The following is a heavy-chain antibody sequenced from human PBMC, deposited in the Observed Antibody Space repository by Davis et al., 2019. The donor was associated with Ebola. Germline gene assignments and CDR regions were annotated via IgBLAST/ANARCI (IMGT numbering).Heavy chain of an antibody. CDR3: ARVPYDILTGYHLGVYYYGVDV. Sequence: PGGSLKISCAASGFTFSSYSMIWVRQAPGKGLEWVSSISSTSSYIYYADSVKGRFTLSRDNAKHSLYLQMNSLRAEDTAVYYCARVPYDILTGYHLGVYYYGVDVWGQGTTVTVSS. V-gene: IGHV3-21*01. CDR2: ISSTSSYI. J-gene: IGHJ6*02. CDR1: GFTFSSYS. D-gene: IGHD3-9*01.